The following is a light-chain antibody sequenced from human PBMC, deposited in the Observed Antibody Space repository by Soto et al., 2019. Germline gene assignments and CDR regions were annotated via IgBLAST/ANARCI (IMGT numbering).Light chain of an antibody. Sequence: DIQMTQSPSSLSASVGDRVTITCRASQDITNFLAWYQQKPGQVPKLLIYTASTLQSGVPSRFSGSGSGTDFTLTISSLQPEDVATYYCQKHNSVPLTFGGGTKVEIK. CDR2: TAS. CDR3: QKHNSVPLT. V-gene: IGKV1-27*01. CDR1: QDITNF. J-gene: IGKJ4*01.